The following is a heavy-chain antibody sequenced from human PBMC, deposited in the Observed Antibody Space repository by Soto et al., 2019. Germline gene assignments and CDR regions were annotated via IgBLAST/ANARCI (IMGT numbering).Heavy chain of an antibody. CDR1: VFTFRSYW. CDR2: INQDGSAK. Sequence: WSLRLSCAVSVFTFRSYWMSWVRQAPGKGLEWVANINQDGSAKFYMDSMKGRFTISRDNAENSLYLQMNSLRAEDTAVYYCARVWNDGRIDYWGQGTLVTVSS. V-gene: IGHV3-7*01. J-gene: IGHJ4*02. CDR3: ARVWNDGRIDY. D-gene: IGHD1-1*01.